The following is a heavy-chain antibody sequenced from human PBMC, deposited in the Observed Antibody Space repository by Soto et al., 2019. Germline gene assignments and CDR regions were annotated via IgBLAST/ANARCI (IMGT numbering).Heavy chain of an antibody. V-gene: IGHV3-23*01. CDR3: ARGGGPTVSSSFY. J-gene: IGHJ4*02. CDR1: GFTFRDYA. CDR2: ITASDDST. Sequence: EVQLLESGGGLLQPGGSLTLSCAASGFTFRDYAMTWVRQAPGKGLEWVSGITASDDSTYYADSVKGRFTISRDNSKIALYLQMNSLGTEDTALYYCARGGGPTVSSSFYWGQGTLVTVSS. D-gene: IGHD3-10*01.